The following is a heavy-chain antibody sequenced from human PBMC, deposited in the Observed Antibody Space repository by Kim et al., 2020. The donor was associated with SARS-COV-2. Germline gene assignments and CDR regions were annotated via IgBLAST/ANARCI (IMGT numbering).Heavy chain of an antibody. D-gene: IGHD3-22*01. Sequence: RVTISVDTSKNQFSRKLSSVTAADTAVYYCARGLGRITMIVVVIGAFDIWGQGTMVTVSS. J-gene: IGHJ3*02. CDR3: ARGLGRITMIVVVIGAFDI. V-gene: IGHV4-30-2*05.